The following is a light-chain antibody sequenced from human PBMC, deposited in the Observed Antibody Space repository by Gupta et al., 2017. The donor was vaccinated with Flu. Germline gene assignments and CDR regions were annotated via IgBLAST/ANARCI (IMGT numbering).Light chain of an antibody. Sequence: SGTISCTGTSSDVGGDKYVYWYQQHPVKATKLMIYEVSKRPAGVPDRFSGSKSGNTASLTVSGLQAEDEADYYGSAYAGSNNWVFGGGTKLTVL. CDR3: SAYAGSNNWV. CDR2: EVS. CDR1: SSDVGGDKY. V-gene: IGLV2-8*01. J-gene: IGLJ3*02.